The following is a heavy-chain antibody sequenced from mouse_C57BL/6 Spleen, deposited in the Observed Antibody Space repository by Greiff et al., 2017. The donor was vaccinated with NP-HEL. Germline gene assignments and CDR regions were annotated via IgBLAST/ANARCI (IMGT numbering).Heavy chain of an antibody. CDR1: GYTFTSYT. CDR3: ARDYDYDDGWFAY. J-gene: IGHJ3*01. Sequence: VQLQQSGAELARPGASVKMSCKASGYTFTSYTMHWVKQRPGQGLEWIGYINPSSGYTKYNQKFKDKATLTADKSSSTAYMQLSSLTSEDSAVYYCARDYDYDDGWFAYWGQGTLVTVSA. D-gene: IGHD2-4*01. CDR2: INPSSGYT. V-gene: IGHV1-4*01.